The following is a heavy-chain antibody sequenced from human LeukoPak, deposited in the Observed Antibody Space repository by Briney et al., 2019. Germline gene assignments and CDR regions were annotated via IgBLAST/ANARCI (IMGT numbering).Heavy chain of an antibody. CDR1: GYTFTAYY. CDR2: INPNRCGT. D-gene: IGHD2-2*01. CDR3: ARDHCTSINCYEYNYYGMDV. V-gene: IGHV1-2*02. Sequence: ASLKVSCKASGYTFTAYYIHWVRRAPGQGLEWMGWINPNRCGTESAQKFQGRVTMTRDTSISTAYMELSRLRSDDTAVYYCARDHCTSINCYEYNYYGMDVWGQGTTVTVSS. J-gene: IGHJ6*02.